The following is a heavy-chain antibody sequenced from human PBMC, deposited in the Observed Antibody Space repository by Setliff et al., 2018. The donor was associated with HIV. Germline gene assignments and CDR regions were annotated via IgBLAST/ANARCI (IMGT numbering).Heavy chain of an antibody. J-gene: IGHJ3*02. CDR3: ASEFSSGYYYGTDAFDI. D-gene: IGHD3-22*01. V-gene: IGHV1-69*06. Sequence: SVKVSCKASGGTFSSYAISWVRQAPGQGLEWMGGIIPIFGTANYAQKFQGRVTMTEDTSTDTAYMELSSLRSEDTAVYYCASEFSSGYYYGTDAFDIWGQGTMVTVSS. CDR1: GGTFSSYA. CDR2: IIPIFGTA.